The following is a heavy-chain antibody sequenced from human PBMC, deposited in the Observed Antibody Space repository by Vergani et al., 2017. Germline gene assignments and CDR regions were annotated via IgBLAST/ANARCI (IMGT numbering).Heavy chain of an antibody. CDR1: GGTFSSYA. J-gene: IGHJ4*02. Sequence: QVQLVQSGAEVKKPGSSVKVSCKASGGTFSSYALNWVRQATGQGLEWMGSITPSLATTIYAQKLQGRVTITADDSTSTAYMELSSLKSEDTGVFYCARATCSGGSCYRGFEYWGQGSLITVSS. CDR2: ITPSLATT. V-gene: IGHV1-69*11. CDR3: ARATCSGGSCYRGFEY. D-gene: IGHD2-15*01.